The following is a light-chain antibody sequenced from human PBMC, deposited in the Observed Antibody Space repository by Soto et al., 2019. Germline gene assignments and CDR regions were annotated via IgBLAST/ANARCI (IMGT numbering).Light chain of an antibody. CDR3: RQYKNWPPWT. Sequence: EIVMTQSPATLSVSPGERATLSCRASQNIGTNLAWFQQKPGQAPRLLIYAASIRATDFPARFSGSGSGTEFKLTISGVQSDVFAVYCRRQYKNWPPWTFGHGTKVEIK. V-gene: IGKV3-15*01. CDR2: AAS. CDR1: QNIGTN. J-gene: IGKJ1*01.